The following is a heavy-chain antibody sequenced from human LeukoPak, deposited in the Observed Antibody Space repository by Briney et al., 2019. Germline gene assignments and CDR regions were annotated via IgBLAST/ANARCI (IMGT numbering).Heavy chain of an antibody. Sequence: ASVKVSCKASGGTFSSYAISWVRQAPGQGLEWVGGIIPIFGTANYAQKFQGRVTITADESTSTAYMELSSLRSEDTAVYYCARAQPAAITFLYFQHWGQGTLVTVSS. CDR3: ARAQPAAITFLYFQH. J-gene: IGHJ1*01. D-gene: IGHD2-2*02. CDR1: GGTFSSYA. V-gene: IGHV1-69*13. CDR2: IIPIFGTA.